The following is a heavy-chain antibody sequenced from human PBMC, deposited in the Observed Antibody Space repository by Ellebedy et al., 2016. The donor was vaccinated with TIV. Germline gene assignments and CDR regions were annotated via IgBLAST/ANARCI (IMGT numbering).Heavy chain of an antibody. CDR2: IYYSGST. CDR3: ARGESYADDAFDI. CDR1: GGSISSYY. D-gene: IGHD3-16*01. Sequence: SETLSLXXTVSGGSISSYYWSWIRQPPGKGLEWIGYIYYSGSTNYNPSLKSRVTISVDTSKNQFSLKLSSVTAADTAVYYCARGESYADDAFDIWGQGTMVTVSS. V-gene: IGHV4-59*01. J-gene: IGHJ3*02.